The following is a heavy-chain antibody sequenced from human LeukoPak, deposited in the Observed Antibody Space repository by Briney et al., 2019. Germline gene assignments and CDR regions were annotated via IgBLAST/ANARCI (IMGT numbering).Heavy chain of an antibody. CDR3: AKERFNTGHHYAIEN. Sequence: PGGSLRLSCAASGFTFSSFAMAWVRQAPGNGLEWISSISGPGDIVHYADSVKGRFTISRDNSENTLHLQTNSLRAEDTARYYCAKERFNTGHHYAIENWGQGALVTVSS. D-gene: IGHD3-22*01. CDR1: GFTFSSFA. J-gene: IGHJ4*02. CDR2: ISGPGDIV. V-gene: IGHV3-23*01.